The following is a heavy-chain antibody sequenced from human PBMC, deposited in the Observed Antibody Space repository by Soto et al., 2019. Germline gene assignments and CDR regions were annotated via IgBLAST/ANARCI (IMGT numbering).Heavy chain of an antibody. D-gene: IGHD6-19*01. Sequence: GGSLRLSCAASGFTFSSYEMNWVRQAPGKGLEWVSYISSSGSTIYYADSVKGRFTISRDNAKNSLYLQMNSLRAEDTAVYYCARDTSSGWDRTFDYWGQGTLVTVS. CDR3: ARDTSSGWDRTFDY. CDR2: ISSSGSTI. V-gene: IGHV3-48*03. CDR1: GFTFSSYE. J-gene: IGHJ4*02.